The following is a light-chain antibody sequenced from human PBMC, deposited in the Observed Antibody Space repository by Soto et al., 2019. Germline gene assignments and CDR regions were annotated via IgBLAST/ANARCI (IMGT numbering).Light chain of an antibody. Sequence: QSVLTQPPSASTTPGQRVTISCSGSSSNIGNNPVHWYQQLPGTAPKLLINTNNQRPSGVPDRFSGSKSGTSASLAIAGLQPEDEADYYCAAWDDSLNGPLFGGGTQLTVL. CDR2: TNN. J-gene: IGLJ2*01. V-gene: IGLV1-44*01. CDR1: SSNIGNNP. CDR3: AAWDDSLNGPL.